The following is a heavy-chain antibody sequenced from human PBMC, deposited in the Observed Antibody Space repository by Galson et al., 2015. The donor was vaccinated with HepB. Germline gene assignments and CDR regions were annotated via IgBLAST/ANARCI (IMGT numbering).Heavy chain of an antibody. J-gene: IGHJ4*02. Sequence: SLRLSCAASGFTFSDSYMSWIRHTPGKGLEYISYISGSGTDISYADSVKGRFTISRDNAKNSLYLQMNSLRDEDTAVYYCSRYARLLDYWGQGTLVTVPP. CDR2: ISGSGTDI. V-gene: IGHV3-11*01. D-gene: IGHD1-26*01. CDR1: GFTFSDSY. CDR3: SRYARLLDY.